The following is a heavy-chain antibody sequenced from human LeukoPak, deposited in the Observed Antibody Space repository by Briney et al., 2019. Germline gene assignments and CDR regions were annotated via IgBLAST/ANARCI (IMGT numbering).Heavy chain of an antibody. D-gene: IGHD6-13*01. CDR1: GGTFSSYA. Sequence: SVKVSCKASGGTFSSYAISWVRQAPGQGLEWMGGIIPIFGTANYAQKFQGRVTITTDESTSTAYMELSSLRSEDTAVYYCARSGQQLTNPDYWGQGTLVTASS. J-gene: IGHJ4*02. V-gene: IGHV1-69*05. CDR3: ARSGQQLTNPDY. CDR2: IIPIFGTA.